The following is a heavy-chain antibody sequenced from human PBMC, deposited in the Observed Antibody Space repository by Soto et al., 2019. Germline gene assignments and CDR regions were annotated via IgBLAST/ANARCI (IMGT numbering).Heavy chain of an antibody. Sequence: QITLKESGPTLVKPTQTLTLTCTFSGFSLSTSGVGVGWIRQPPGKALEWLALIYWDDDKRYSPSLKSRLTITKDTXRNXVXHTMTNMDPVDTATYYCARAVYYYDSSGYYLGLFDYWGQGTLVTVSS. CDR3: ARAVYYYDSSGYYLGLFDY. V-gene: IGHV2-5*02. CDR1: GFSLSTSGVG. CDR2: IYWDDDK. D-gene: IGHD3-22*01. J-gene: IGHJ4*02.